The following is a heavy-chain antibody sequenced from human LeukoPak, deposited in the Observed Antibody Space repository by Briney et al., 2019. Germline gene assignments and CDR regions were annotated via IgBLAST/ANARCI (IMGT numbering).Heavy chain of an antibody. V-gene: IGHV1-18*01. CDR3: ARDYKPLFGPYYYYYMDV. J-gene: IGHJ6*03. D-gene: IGHD3-16*01. CDR2: ISAYNGNT. CDR1: GGTFSSYA. Sequence: ASVKVSCKASGGTFSSYAISWVRQAPGQGLEWMGWISAYNGNTNYAQKLQGRVTMTTDTSTSTAYMELRSLRSDDTAVYYCARDYKPLFGPYYYYYMDVWGKGTTVTVSS.